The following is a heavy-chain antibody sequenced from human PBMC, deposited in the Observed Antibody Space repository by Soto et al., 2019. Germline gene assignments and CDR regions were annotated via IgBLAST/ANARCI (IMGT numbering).Heavy chain of an antibody. J-gene: IGHJ3*02. CDR1: GSSISSYY. CDR2: IYYSGST. Sequence: PSETLSLTCTVSGSSISSYYWSWIRQPPGKGLEWIGYIYYSGSTNYNPSLKSRVTISVDTSKNQFSLKLSSVTAADTAVYYCASQDFWSGHDAFDIWGQGTMVTVSS. V-gene: IGHV4-59*01. CDR3: ASQDFWSGHDAFDI. D-gene: IGHD3-3*01.